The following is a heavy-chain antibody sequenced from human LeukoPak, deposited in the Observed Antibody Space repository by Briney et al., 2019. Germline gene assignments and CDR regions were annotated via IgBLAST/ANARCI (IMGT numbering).Heavy chain of an antibody. V-gene: IGHV4-34*01. J-gene: IGHJ4*02. CDR3: ARVASGYSYGYHY. D-gene: IGHD5-18*01. CDR1: GGSFSVYY. CDR2: INHSGST. Sequence: SETLSLTRAVYGGSFSVYYWSWIRQPPGKGLEWIGEINHSGSTNYNPSLKSRVTISVDTSKNQFSLKLSSVTAADTAVYYCARVASGYSYGYHYWGQGTLVTVSS.